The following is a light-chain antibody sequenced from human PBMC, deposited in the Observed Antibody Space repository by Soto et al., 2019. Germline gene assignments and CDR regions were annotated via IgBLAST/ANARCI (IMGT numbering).Light chain of an antibody. CDR1: GTNIGINT. J-gene: IGLJ3*02. V-gene: IGLV1-44*01. Sequence: QSVMTQPPSASGTPGQRVTISCSGSGTNIGINTVNWYQLLPGTAPKLLIYNNNQRSSGVSDRFSGSKSGASASLAISGLQSEDEGQYFCAAWDYSRNGPQFGGGTKLTVL. CDR2: NNN. CDR3: AAWDYSRNGPQ.